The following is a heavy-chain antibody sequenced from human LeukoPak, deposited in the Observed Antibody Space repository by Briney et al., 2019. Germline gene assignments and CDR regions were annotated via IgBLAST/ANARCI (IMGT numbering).Heavy chain of an antibody. CDR3: ARDRRHGDYDEY. CDR2: IIPIFGTA. J-gene: IGHJ4*02. Sequence: ASVTVSCTASGGTFSSYAISWVRQAPGQGLEWMGGIIPIFGTANYAQKFQGRVTITADESTSTAYMELSSLRSEDTAVYYCARDRRHGDYDEYWGQGTLVTVSS. D-gene: IGHD4-17*01. V-gene: IGHV1-69*13. CDR1: GGTFSSYA.